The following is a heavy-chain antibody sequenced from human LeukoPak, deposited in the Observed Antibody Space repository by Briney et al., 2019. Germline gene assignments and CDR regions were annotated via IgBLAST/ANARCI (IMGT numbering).Heavy chain of an antibody. CDR2: IYYSGST. Sequence: SETLSLTCTVSGGSISSSRYYWGWIRQPPGKGLEWIGSIYYSGSTYYNPSLKSRVTISVDTSKNQFSLKLSSVTAADTAVYYCARLYLSDSSSWYGGLYYFDYWGQGTLVTVSS. CDR3: ARLYLSDSSSWYGGLYYFDY. V-gene: IGHV4-39*01. J-gene: IGHJ4*02. CDR1: GGSISSSRYY. D-gene: IGHD6-13*01.